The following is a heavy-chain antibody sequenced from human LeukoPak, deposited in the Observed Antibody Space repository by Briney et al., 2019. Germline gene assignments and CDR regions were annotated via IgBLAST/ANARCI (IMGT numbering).Heavy chain of an antibody. Sequence: GGSLRLSCAASGLTFSNYWMHWVRQAPGKGPVWVSRIKSDGSSTRFADSVQGRFTISRDNGKNTLYLQMNSLRAEDTAVYYCARGGRDGYNRGEVDYWGQGTLVTVSS. D-gene: IGHD5-24*01. CDR1: GLTFSNYW. V-gene: IGHV3-74*01. J-gene: IGHJ4*02. CDR3: ARGGRDGYNRGEVDY. CDR2: IKSDGSST.